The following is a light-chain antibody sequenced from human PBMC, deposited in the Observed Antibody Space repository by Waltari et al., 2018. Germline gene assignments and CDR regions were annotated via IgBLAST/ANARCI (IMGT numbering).Light chain of an antibody. Sequence: EIVMKQSPATLSVSPGESATLSCRASQSVSSNLAWYQQKPGHAPRILIYGASTRATGIPARFSGSGSGTEFTLNISSLQSEDFAVYSCQQYNNWPPWTFGQGTKVEIK. CDR2: GAS. J-gene: IGKJ1*01. CDR3: QQYNNWPPWT. V-gene: IGKV3-15*01. CDR1: QSVSSN.